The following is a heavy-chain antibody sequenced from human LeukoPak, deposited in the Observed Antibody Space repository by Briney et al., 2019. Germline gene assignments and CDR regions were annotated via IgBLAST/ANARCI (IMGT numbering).Heavy chain of an antibody. J-gene: IGHJ4*02. CDR3: ARKGVATTTSHFDY. CDR1: GFTFSSYS. D-gene: IGHD6-13*01. CDR2: ISSSSSYI. V-gene: IGHV3-21*01. Sequence: PGGSLRLSCAASGFTFSSYSMNWVRQAPGKGLEWVSSISSSSSYIYYADSVKGRFTISRDNAKNSLYLQMNSLRAEDTAVYYCARKGVATTTSHFDYWGQGTLVTVSS.